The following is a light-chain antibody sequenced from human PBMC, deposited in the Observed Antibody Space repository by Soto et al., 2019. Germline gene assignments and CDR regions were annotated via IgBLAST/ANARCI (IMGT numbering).Light chain of an antibody. Sequence: DIQMTQSPSTLSASVGDRVTITCRASQSISGCLAWYQQKPGKAPKLLIYDASSLESGVPSRFSGSGSGTEITLTISSLQPDDFATYYCQQYNSYPWTFGQGTKVDI. CDR1: QSISGC. CDR3: QQYNSYPWT. CDR2: DAS. V-gene: IGKV1-5*01. J-gene: IGKJ1*01.